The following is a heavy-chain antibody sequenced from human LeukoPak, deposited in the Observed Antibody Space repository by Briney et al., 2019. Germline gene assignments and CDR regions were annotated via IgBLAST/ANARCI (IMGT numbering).Heavy chain of an antibody. J-gene: IGHJ5*02. CDR1: GGSISSYY. Sequence: TSETLSLPCTVSGGSISSYYWSWIRQPPGKGLEWIGYIYYSGSTNYNPSLKSRVTISVDKSKNQFSLKLSSVTAADTAVYYCATREQSGYSSGWLNWFDPWGQGTLVTVSS. CDR2: IYYSGST. CDR3: ATREQSGYSSGWLNWFDP. D-gene: IGHD6-19*01. V-gene: IGHV4-59*12.